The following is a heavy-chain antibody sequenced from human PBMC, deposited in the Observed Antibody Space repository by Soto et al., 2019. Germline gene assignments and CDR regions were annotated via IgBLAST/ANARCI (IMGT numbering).Heavy chain of an antibody. CDR3: ARGRYCLTGRCFPNWFDS. D-gene: IGHD7-27*01. J-gene: IGHJ5*01. Sequence: SETLSITCSVSGDSISNLDYFWAWVRQPPGQALEYIGYIYKSATTYYNPSFESRVAISVDTSKSQFSLNVTSVTAADTAVYFCARGRYCLTGRCFPNWFDSWGQGALVTVS. V-gene: IGHV4-30-4*01. CDR2: IYKSATT. CDR1: GDSISNLDYF.